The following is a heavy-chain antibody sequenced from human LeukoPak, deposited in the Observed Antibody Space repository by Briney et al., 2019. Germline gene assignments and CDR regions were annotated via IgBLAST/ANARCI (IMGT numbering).Heavy chain of an antibody. CDR2: MSPNSGDT. D-gene: IGHD7-27*01. J-gene: IGHJ4*02. CDR1: GYTFTSYD. Sequence: ASVKVSCMASGYTFTSYDFNWVRQATGQRPEWMGWMSPNSGDTGYAQKFQDRVTMTRNTSISTAYMELSSLRSDDTAVYYCARGPPNWGYDYWGPGTLVTVSS. CDR3: ARGPPNWGYDY. V-gene: IGHV1-8*01.